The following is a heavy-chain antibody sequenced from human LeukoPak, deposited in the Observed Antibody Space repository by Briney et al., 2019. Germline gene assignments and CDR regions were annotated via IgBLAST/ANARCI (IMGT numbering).Heavy chain of an antibody. CDR2: FNPEGGET. V-gene: IGHV1-24*01. CDR1: GYTLTELS. Sequence: ASVKVSCKVSGYTLTELSMHWVRQAPGKGLEWMGGFNPEGGETIYAQKFQGRVTMTEDTSTDTAYMELSSLRFEDTAVYYCATVPYCSGGSCYWDNWFDPWGQGTLVTVSS. CDR3: ATVPYCSGGSCYWDNWFDP. J-gene: IGHJ5*02. D-gene: IGHD2-15*01.